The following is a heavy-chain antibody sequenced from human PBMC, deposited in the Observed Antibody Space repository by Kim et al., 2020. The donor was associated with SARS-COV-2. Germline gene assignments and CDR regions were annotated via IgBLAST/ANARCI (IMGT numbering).Heavy chain of an antibody. Sequence: SETLSLTCAVYGGSFSGYYWSWIRQPPGKGLEWIGEINHSGSTNYNPSLKSRVTISVDTSKNQFSLKLSSVTAADTAVYYCARGPGYRRSWYGARNLFDP. CDR3: ARGPGYRRSWYGARNLFDP. V-gene: IGHV4-34*01. CDR1: GGSFSGYY. J-gene: IGHJ5*02. D-gene: IGHD6-13*01. CDR2: INHSGST.